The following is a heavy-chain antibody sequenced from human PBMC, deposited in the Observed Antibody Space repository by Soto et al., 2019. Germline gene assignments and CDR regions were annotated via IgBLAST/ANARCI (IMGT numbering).Heavy chain of an antibody. D-gene: IGHD4-17*01. J-gene: IGHJ4*02. CDR2: INHSGST. CDR3: ARDYGDYALHY. CDR1: GGSFSGYY. Sequence: SSETLSLTCAVYGGSFSGYYWSWIRQPPGKGLEWIGEINHSGSTNYNPSLKSRVTISIDTSKNQFSLKLSSVTAADTAVYYCARDYGDYALHYWGQGTLVTVYS. V-gene: IGHV4-34*01.